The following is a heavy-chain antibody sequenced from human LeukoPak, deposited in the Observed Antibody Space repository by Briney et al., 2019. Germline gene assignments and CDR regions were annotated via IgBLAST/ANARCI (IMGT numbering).Heavy chain of an antibody. CDR2: ISSTSTYI. CDR3: ARGGKNAFDS. Sequence: GGSLRLSCAASGFTFSTYTMNWVRQAPGKGLEWVSSISSTSTYIYYADSVKGRFTISRDNAETSLYLQMKSLRGEDAAVYYCARGGKNAFDSWGQGTMVTVSS. V-gene: IGHV3-21*01. D-gene: IGHD3-10*01. CDR1: GFTFSTYT. J-gene: IGHJ3*02.